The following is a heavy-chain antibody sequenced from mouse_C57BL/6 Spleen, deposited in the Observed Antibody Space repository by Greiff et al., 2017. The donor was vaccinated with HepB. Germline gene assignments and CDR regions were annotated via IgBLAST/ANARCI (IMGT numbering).Heavy chain of an antibody. V-gene: IGHV1-59*01. CDR2: IDPSDSYT. CDR3: ARGYDYDLMYY. Sequence: QVQLQQPGAELVRPGTSVKLSCKASGYTFTSYWMHWVKQRPGQGLEWIGVIDPSDSYTNYNQKFKGKATLTVDTSSSTAYMQLSSLTSEDSAVYYCARGYDYDLMYYWGQGTSVTVSS. J-gene: IGHJ4*01. CDR1: GYTFTSYW. D-gene: IGHD2-4*01.